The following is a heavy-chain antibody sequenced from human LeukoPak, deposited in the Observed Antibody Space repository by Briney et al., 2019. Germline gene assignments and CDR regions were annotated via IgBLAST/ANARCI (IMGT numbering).Heavy chain of an antibody. J-gene: IGHJ4*02. V-gene: IGHV1-2*02. CDR1: GYTFTGYY. Sequence: GASAKVSCKASGYTFTGYYMHWVRQAPGQGLEWMGWINPNSGGTNYAQNFQGRVTMTRDTSISTAYMELSRLRSDGTAVYYCARGGGYCGGDCYDYWGQGTLVTVSS. D-gene: IGHD2-21*01. CDR2: INPNSGGT. CDR3: ARGGGYCGGDCYDY.